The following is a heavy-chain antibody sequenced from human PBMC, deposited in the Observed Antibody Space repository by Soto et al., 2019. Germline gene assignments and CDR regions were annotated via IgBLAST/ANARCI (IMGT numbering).Heavy chain of an antibody. CDR1: GGSISSSNW. CDR2: IYHSGST. D-gene: IGHD3-10*01. Sequence: SETLSLTCAVSGGSISSSNWWSWVRQPPGKGLEWIGEIYHSGSTNYNPSLKSRVTISVDKSKNQFSLKLSSVTAADTAVYYWARVTVTGFVLHGHTSGWFDPWGQGTLVTVSS. J-gene: IGHJ5*02. CDR3: ARVTVTGFVLHGHTSGWFDP. V-gene: IGHV4-4*02.